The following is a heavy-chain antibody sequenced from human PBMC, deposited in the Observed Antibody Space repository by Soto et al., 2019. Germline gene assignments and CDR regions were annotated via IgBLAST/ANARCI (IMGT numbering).Heavy chain of an antibody. D-gene: IGHD3-10*01. CDR2: TYYRSKWYN. Sequence: QSQTLSLTCAISGDSVSSNSAAWNWIRQSPSRGLEWLGRTYYRSKWYNDYAVSVKSRITINPDTSKNQFSLQLNSVTPEDTAVYYCARDAPPASGIGKGGYAFDIWGQGTMVTVSS. CDR3: ARDAPPASGIGKGGYAFDI. CDR1: GDSVSSNSAA. J-gene: IGHJ3*02. V-gene: IGHV6-1*01.